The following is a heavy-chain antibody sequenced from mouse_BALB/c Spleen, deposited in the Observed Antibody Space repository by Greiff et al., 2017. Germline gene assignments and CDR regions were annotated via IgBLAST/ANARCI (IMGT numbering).Heavy chain of an antibody. CDR3: TPLPPDY. Sequence: EVQRVESGGGLVKPGGSLKLSCAASGFTFSSYTMSWVRQTPEKRLEWVATISSGGSYTYYPDSVKGRFTISRDNAKNTLYLQMSSLKSEDTAMYYCTPLPPDYWGQGTTLTVSS. V-gene: IGHV5-6-4*01. CDR2: ISSGGSYT. CDR1: GFTFSSYT. J-gene: IGHJ2*01.